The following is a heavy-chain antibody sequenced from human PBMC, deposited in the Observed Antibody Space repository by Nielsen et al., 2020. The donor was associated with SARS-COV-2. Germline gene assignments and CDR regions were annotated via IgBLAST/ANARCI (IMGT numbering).Heavy chain of an antibody. J-gene: IGHJ4*02. D-gene: IGHD6-13*01. Sequence: GESLKISCAASGLPFSNNGMHWVRQAPGKGLEWVAVIWYDGSNEYYADSVKGRFTISRDNAKNSLYLQMNSLRAEDTALYYCAKVSVEIAAAGTGYFDYWGQGTLVTVSS. CDR3: AKVSVEIAAAGTGYFDY. V-gene: IGHV3-33*03. CDR2: IWYDGSNE. CDR1: GLPFSNNG.